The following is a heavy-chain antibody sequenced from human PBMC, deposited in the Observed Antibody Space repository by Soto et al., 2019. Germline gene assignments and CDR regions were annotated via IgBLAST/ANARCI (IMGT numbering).Heavy chain of an antibody. J-gene: IGHJ4*02. Sequence: GGSLRLSCAASGFTFSNYAMHWVRQAPGKGLEFVSAITSDGGTTYYADSVKGRFTISRDNSKNTLYLQMGSLRAEDMAIYYCARDANGAADYWGQGTLVTVSS. CDR1: GFTFSNYA. D-gene: IGHD2-8*01. CDR2: ITSDGGTT. V-gene: IGHV3-64*02. CDR3: ARDANGAADY.